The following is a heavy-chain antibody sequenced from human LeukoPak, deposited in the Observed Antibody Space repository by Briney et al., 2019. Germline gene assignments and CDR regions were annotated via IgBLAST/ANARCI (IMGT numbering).Heavy chain of an antibody. V-gene: IGHV4-61*01. J-gene: IGHJ4*02. CDR3: ARVPSGTYFDY. CDR1: GGSVSSSSYY. Sequence: RPSETLSLTCTVSGGSVSSSSYYWSWIRQPPGKGLEWIGYIYYTGSTNYNPSLESRVTISVDTSKNQFSLKLTSVTAADTAVYYCARVPSGTYFDYWGQGTLVAVSS. CDR2: IYYTGST. D-gene: IGHD1-26*01.